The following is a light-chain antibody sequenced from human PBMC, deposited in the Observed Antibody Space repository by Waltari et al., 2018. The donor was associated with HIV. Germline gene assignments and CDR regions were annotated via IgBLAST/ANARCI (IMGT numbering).Light chain of an antibody. Sequence: DIAMIQSPDSLAVSPGEPASISCRSSQSLLYNNGHNYLDWYIQRPGQAPELLIYLASRRASGVPDRIAGSGSGTDFILKISRVEPEDVGVYYCMHGQQTPVFGQGTQVEV. CDR1: QSLLYNNGHNY. V-gene: IGKV2-28*01. J-gene: IGKJ1*01. CDR2: LAS. CDR3: MHGQQTPV.